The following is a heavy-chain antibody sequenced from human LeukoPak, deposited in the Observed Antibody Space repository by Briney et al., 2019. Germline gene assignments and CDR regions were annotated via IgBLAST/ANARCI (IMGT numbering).Heavy chain of an antibody. CDR1: GGSISSGGYS. CDR3: ARERAQIIAARPLDFDY. Sequence: SETLSLTCAVSGGSISSGGYSWSWIRQPPGKGLEWIGYIYHSGSTYYNPSLKSRVTISVDRSKNQFSLKLSSVTAADTAVYYCARERAQIIAARPLDFDYWGQGTLVTVSS. CDR2: IYHSGST. V-gene: IGHV4-30-2*01. J-gene: IGHJ4*02. D-gene: IGHD6-6*01.